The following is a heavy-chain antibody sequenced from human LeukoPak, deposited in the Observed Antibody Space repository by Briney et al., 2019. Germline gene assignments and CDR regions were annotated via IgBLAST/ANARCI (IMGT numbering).Heavy chain of an antibody. CDR2: MNLNSGGT. V-gene: IGHV1-2*02. J-gene: IGHJ4*02. CDR3: ARAPQTVPSDMIFY. D-gene: IGHD2-2*01. CDR1: GYTGDY. Sequence: DAVKVSCKASGYTGDYMHWVRQAPGQGLEWMGWMNLNSGGTNYAQKFQGRVTVTRDTSISTAYMELSRLRSDDTAVYYCARAPQTVPSDMIFYWGQGTLVTVSS.